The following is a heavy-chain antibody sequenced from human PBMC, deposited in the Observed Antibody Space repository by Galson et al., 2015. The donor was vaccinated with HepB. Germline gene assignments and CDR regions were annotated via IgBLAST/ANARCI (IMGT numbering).Heavy chain of an antibody. J-gene: IGHJ5*02. V-gene: IGHV1-18*04. D-gene: IGHD2-15*01. CDR2: ISAYNGNT. CDR1: GYTFTSYG. Sequence: SVKVSCKASGYTFTSYGISWVRQAPGQGLEWMGWISAYNGNTNYAQKLQGRVTMTTDTSTSTAYMELRSLRSDDTAVYYCARVVVAATQEEFAARFWFDPWGQGTLVTVSS. CDR3: ARVVVAATQEEFAARFWFDP.